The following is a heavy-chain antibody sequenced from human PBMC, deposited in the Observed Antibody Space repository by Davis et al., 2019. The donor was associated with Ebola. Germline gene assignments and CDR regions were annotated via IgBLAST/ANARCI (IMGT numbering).Heavy chain of an antibody. CDR1: GLTFSSYG. V-gene: IGHV3-30*18. CDR2: ISYDGSNK. J-gene: IGHJ3*02. D-gene: IGHD3-16*02. Sequence: PGGSLRLSCAASGLTFSSYGMHWVRQAPGKGLEWVAVISYDGSNKYYADSVKGRFTISRDNSKNTLYLQMNSLRAEDTAVYYCAKLGKYDYIWGSYRTDAFDIWGQGTMVTVSS. CDR3: AKLGKYDYIWGSYRTDAFDI.